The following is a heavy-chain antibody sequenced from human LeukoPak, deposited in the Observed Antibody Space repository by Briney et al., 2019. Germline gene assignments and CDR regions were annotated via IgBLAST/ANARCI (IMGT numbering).Heavy chain of an antibody. CDR3: AKGLGSGSYYNNYYYYMDV. J-gene: IGHJ6*03. Sequence: PGGSLRLSCAASGFTVSSNYMSWVRQAPGKGLEWVSAISGSGGSTYYADSVKGRFTISRDNSKNTLYLQMNSLRAEDTAVYYCAKGLGSGSYYNNYYYYMDVWGKGTTVTVSS. CDR1: GFTVSSNY. V-gene: IGHV3-23*01. D-gene: IGHD3-10*01. CDR2: ISGSGGST.